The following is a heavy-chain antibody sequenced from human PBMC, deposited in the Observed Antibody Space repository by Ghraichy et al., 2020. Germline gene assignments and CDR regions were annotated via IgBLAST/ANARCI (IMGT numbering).Heavy chain of an antibody. CDR1: GFTFSDHY. D-gene: IGHD3-10*01. J-gene: IGHJ4*02. CDR3: AVWFEGKKAH. Sequence: GGSLRLSCSASGFTFSDHYMDWVRQAPGKGLEWIGRSKNKAHSFTTEYAASVKGRFTISRDDSKNSLFLQVNSLKAEDTAVYYCAVWFEGKKAHWGQGTLVTVSS. CDR2: SKNKAHSFTT. V-gene: IGHV3-72*01.